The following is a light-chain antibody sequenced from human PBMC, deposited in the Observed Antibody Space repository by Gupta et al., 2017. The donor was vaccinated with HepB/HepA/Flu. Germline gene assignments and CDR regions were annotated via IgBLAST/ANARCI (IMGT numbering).Light chain of an antibody. CDR3: QQRNSSPRT. Sequence: SEMTQSPSSLSASVGDRVTITCRASQGISSYLNWYQQKPGKAPKRLIYAASSLQSGVPSRFSGSGSGTDFTLTISSLQPEDFATYYCQQRNSSPRTFGQGTKVEIK. J-gene: IGKJ1*01. CDR1: QGISSY. CDR2: AAS. V-gene: IGKV1-39*01.